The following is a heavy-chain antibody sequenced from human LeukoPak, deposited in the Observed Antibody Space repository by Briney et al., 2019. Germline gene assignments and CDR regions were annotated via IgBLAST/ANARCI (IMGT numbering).Heavy chain of an antibody. Sequence: SETLSLTCTVSGGSISSYYWSWIRQPPGKGLEWIGYIYYSGSTNYNPSLKSRVTISVDRSKNQFSLKLSSVTAADTAVYYCARGGSGGDCSAFDYWGQGTLVTVSS. CDR3: ARGGSGGDCSAFDY. CDR2: IYYSGST. V-gene: IGHV4-59*01. D-gene: IGHD2-21*02. CDR1: GGSISSYY. J-gene: IGHJ4*02.